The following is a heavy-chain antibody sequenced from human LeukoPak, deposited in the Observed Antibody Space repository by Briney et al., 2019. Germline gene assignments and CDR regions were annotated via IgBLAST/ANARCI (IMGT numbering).Heavy chain of an antibody. D-gene: IGHD1/OR15-1a*01. V-gene: IGHV1-69*06. Sequence: GASVKVSCKASGGTFSSYAISWVRQAPGQGLEWMGGIIPIFGTANYAQKFQGRVTITADKSTSTAYMELSSLRSEDMAVYYCARTGTYDAFDIWGQGTMATVSS. CDR2: IIPIFGTA. J-gene: IGHJ3*02. CDR3: ARTGTYDAFDI. CDR1: GGTFSSYA.